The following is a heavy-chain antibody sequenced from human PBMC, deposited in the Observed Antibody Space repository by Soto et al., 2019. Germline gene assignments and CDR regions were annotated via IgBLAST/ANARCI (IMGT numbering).Heavy chain of an antibody. CDR3: ARTTAVPNTLRSRYFFDY. J-gene: IGHJ4*02. D-gene: IGHD4-17*01. Sequence: PSETLSLTCAVSGGSISSNNWWSWVRQAPGKGLEWIGEIHHRDSTNYNPSLKSRVTISVDLSKNQFSLRLSSVTTADTALYYCARTTAVPNTLRSRYFFDYWGQGTLVTVSS. V-gene: IGHV4-4*02. CDR1: GGSISSNNW. CDR2: IHHRDST.